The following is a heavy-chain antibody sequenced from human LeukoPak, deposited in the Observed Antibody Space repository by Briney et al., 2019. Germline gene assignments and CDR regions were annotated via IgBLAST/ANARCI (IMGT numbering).Heavy chain of an antibody. Sequence: SETLSLTCTVSGGSISSYYWSWIRQPPGKGLEWIGYIYYSGSTNYNPSLKSRVTISVDTSKNQFSLKLSPVTAADTAVYYCARGGQDVLLWFGEFSWFDPWGQGTLVTVSS. D-gene: IGHD3-10*01. CDR3: ARGGQDVLLWFGEFSWFDP. CDR2: IYYSGST. V-gene: IGHV4-59*01. CDR1: GGSISSYY. J-gene: IGHJ5*02.